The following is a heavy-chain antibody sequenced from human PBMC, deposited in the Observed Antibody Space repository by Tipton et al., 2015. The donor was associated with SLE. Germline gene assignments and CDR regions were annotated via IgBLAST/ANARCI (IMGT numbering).Heavy chain of an antibody. V-gene: IGHV4-38-2*01. J-gene: IGHJ3*02. CDR1: GYSISSGYY. CDR3: ARGIAVAGAFDI. D-gene: IGHD6-19*01. Sequence: TLSLTCAVSGYSISSGYYWGWIRQPPGKGLEWIGSIYHSGSTYYNPSLKSRVTISVDTSKNQFSLKLSSVTAADTAVYYCARGIAVAGAFDIWGQGTMVTVSS. CDR2: IYHSGST.